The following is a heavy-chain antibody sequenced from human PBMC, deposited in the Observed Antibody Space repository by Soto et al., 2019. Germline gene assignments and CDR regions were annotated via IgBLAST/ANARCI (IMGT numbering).Heavy chain of an antibody. CDR3: AKDRTPLSGWYGREPDY. CDR2: ISGSGGST. CDR1: GFTFSSYA. J-gene: IGHJ4*02. D-gene: IGHD6-19*01. Sequence: GGSLRLSCAASGFTFSSYAMSWVRQAPGKGLEWVSAISGSGGSTYYADSVKGRFTISRDNSKNTLYLQMNSLRAEDTAVYYCAKDRTPLSGWYGREPDYWGQGTLVTVSS. V-gene: IGHV3-23*01.